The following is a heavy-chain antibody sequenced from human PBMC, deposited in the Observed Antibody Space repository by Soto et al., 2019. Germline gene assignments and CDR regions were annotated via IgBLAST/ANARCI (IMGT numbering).Heavy chain of an antibody. CDR2: IWYDGSNK. V-gene: IGHV3-33*01. CDR3: ARDLVPAAIPFFYYYYYGMDV. Sequence: LRLSCAASGFTFSSYGMHWVRQAPGKGLEWVAVIWYDGSNKYYADSVKGRFTISRDNSKNTLYLQMNSLRAEDTAVYYCARDLVPAAIPFFYYYYYGMDVWGQGTTVTVSS. D-gene: IGHD2-2*02. CDR1: GFTFSSYG. J-gene: IGHJ6*02.